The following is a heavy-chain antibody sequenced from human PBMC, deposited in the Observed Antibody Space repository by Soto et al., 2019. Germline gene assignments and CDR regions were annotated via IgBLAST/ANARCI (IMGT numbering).Heavy chain of an antibody. V-gene: IGHV1-69*13. CDR1: GGTFSSYA. CDR2: IIPIFGTA. Sequence: SVKVSCKASGGTFSSYAISWVRQAPGQGLEWMGGIIPIFGTANYAQKFKGRVTITADESTSTAYMEPSSLRSEDTAVYYCARDLSLYSGSYGGVGNYYYYGMDVWGQGTTVTVSS. D-gene: IGHD1-26*01. CDR3: ARDLSLYSGSYGGVGNYYYYGMDV. J-gene: IGHJ6*02.